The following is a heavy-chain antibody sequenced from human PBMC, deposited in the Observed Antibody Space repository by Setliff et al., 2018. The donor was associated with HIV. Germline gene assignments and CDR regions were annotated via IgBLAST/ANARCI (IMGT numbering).Heavy chain of an antibody. V-gene: IGHV4-39*01. J-gene: IGHJ3*02. CDR2: ISHSGTT. D-gene: IGHD5-12*01. Sequence: SETLSLTCAVSGASIATSSYFWGWIRQPPGKGLEWIGSISHSGTTYYSPSLNSRVTISADTSKNQFSLKLNSVSAADTALYFCAKHWSLEVATMGASDIWGQGTMVTVSS. CDR1: GASIATSSYF. CDR3: AKHWSLEVATMGASDI.